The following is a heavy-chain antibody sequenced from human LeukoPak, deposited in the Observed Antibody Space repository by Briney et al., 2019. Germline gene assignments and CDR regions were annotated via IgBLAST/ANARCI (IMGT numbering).Heavy chain of an antibody. D-gene: IGHD2-15*01. V-gene: IGHV4-30-4*01. CDR3: ARFDIVEEGGPDY. J-gene: IGHJ4*02. CDR1: GGAISRGDYY. CDR2: TYHSGGT. Sequence: SETLSLTCNVSGGAISRGDYYWSWIRQPPGKGLEWIGYTYHSGGTYYNPSLKSRITISVDTSKNQFSLKVTSVTAADTATYYCARFDIVEEGGPDYWGQGTLVTVSS.